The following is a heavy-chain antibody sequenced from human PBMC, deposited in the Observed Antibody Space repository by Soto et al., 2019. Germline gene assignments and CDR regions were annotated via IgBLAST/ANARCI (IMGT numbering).Heavy chain of an antibody. CDR3: ARLGTMAEPDG. V-gene: IGHV5-51*01. D-gene: IGHD1-7*01. CDR2: IYPGDSET. CDR1: AYSFTSYW. J-gene: IGHJ4*02. Sequence: GEFLKISCQGSAYSFTSYWIGWVRQMPGKGLEWMGIIYPGDSETRYSPSFEGQVTISVDKSTSTAYLQWSSLKASDTAMYYCARLGTMAEPDGWGQGTLVTVSS.